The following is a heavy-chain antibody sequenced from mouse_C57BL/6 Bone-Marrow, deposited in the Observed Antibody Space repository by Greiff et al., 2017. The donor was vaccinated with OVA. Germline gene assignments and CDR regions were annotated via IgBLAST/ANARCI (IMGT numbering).Heavy chain of an antibody. CDR1: GYTFTDYE. J-gene: IGHJ4*01. CDR3: TRGYSNYYAMDY. Sequence: VQRVESGAELVRPGALVTLSCKASGYTFTDYEMHWVKQTPVHGLEWIGAIDPETGGTAYNQKFKGKAILTADKSSSTAYMELRSLTSEDSAVYYCTRGYSNYYAMDYWGQGTSVTVSS. V-gene: IGHV1-15*01. CDR2: IDPETGGT. D-gene: IGHD2-5*01.